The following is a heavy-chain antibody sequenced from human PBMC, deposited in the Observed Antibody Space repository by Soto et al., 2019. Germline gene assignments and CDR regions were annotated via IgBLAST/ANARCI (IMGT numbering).Heavy chain of an antibody. D-gene: IGHD5-12*01. CDR1: GGSISSYY. CDR3: ARVGSSGYDYYYYMDV. J-gene: IGHJ6*03. V-gene: IGHV4-59*01. CDR2: IYYSGST. Sequence: SETLSLTCTVSGGSISSYYWSWIRQPPGKGLEWIGYIYYSGSTNYNPSLKSRVTIFVDTSKNQFSLKLSSVTAADTAVYYCARVGSSGYDYYYYMDVWGKGTTVTVSS.